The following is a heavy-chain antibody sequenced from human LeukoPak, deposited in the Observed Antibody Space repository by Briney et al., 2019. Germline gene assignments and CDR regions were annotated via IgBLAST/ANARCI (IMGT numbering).Heavy chain of an antibody. CDR1: GFTLSIYW. CDR2: INPDGSIA. Sequence: QAGGSLRLSCVGSGFTLSIYWMYWIRQSPGKGLLWVARINPDGSIADCTDSVKGRFTISRDNVKNTLYLQMNSLRAEDTAVYYCVREGFFDYWGQGALVTVSS. CDR3: VREGFFDY. V-gene: IGHV3-74*01. J-gene: IGHJ4*02.